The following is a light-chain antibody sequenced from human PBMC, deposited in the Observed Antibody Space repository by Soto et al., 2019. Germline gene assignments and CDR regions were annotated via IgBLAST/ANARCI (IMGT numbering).Light chain of an antibody. J-gene: IGKJ2*01. CDR2: GAS. V-gene: IGKV3-15*01. Sequence: EIVMTQSPATLSVSPGERATLSCRASQSVSSNLAWYQQKPGQAPRLLIYGASTRATGIPARFSGSGSVTEFTLTVSSLQSEYFAVYYCQQYNNWSYTFGQGTKLEIK. CDR3: QQYNNWSYT. CDR1: QSVSSN.